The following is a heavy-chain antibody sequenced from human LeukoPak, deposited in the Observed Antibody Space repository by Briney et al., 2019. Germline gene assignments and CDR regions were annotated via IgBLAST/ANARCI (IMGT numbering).Heavy chain of an antibody. CDR2: IIREGSST. V-gene: IGHV3-74*01. Sequence: PGGSLRLSCAASGFTFSSYWMHWVRQAPGKGLVWVSRIIREGSSTSYADSVKGRFTISRDNAKNTLYLQMNSLRAEDTAVYYCARDTTIVVVPAAIGDFDYWGQGTLVTVSS. CDR1: GFTFSSYW. J-gene: IGHJ4*02. D-gene: IGHD2-2*02. CDR3: ARDTTIVVVPAAIGDFDY.